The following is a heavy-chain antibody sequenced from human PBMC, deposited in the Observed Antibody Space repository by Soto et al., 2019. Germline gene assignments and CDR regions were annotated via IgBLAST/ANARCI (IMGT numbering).Heavy chain of an antibody. D-gene: IGHD1-7*01. J-gene: IGHJ6*03. CDR3: ARDSPLELQLHYYCYMDV. V-gene: IGHV1-18*01. CDR1: GYTFTSYG. Sequence: ASVKVSCKASGYTFTSYGISWVRQAPGQGLEWMGWISAYNGNTNYAQKPQGRVTMTTDTSTSTAYMELRSLRSDDTAVYYCARDSPLELQLHYYCYMDVWGTGTTVTVSS. CDR2: ISAYNGNT.